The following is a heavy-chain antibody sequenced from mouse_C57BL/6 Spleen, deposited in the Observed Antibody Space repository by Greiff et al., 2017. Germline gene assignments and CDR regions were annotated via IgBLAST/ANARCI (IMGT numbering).Heavy chain of an antibody. V-gene: IGHV1-26*01. Sequence: VQLQQSGPELVKPGASVKISCKASGYTFTDYYMNWVKQSHGKSLEWIGDINPNNGGTSYNQKFKGKATLTVDKSSSTAYMELRSLTSEDSAVYYCARRAFYFNFDYWGQGTTLTVSS. CDR3: ARRAFYFNFDY. D-gene: IGHD2-1*01. CDR2: INPNNGGT. CDR1: GYTFTDYY. J-gene: IGHJ2*01.